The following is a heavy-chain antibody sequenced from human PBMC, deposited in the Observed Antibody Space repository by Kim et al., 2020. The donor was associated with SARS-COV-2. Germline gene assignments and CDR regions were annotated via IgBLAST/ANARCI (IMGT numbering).Heavy chain of an antibody. V-gene: IGHV4-59*08. CDR3: ARRYGSYFDF. CDR1: GGSLRNYY. CDR2: THYSGIT. J-gene: IGHJ4*02. D-gene: IGHD3-10*01. Sequence: SETLSLTCSVSGGSLRNYYWSWIRQSPVKGLEWIGYTHYSGITSYNPSLESRVTIELDTSDSQFSLRLTLTSMTAADTAMYYCARRYGSYFDFWGQGIPV.